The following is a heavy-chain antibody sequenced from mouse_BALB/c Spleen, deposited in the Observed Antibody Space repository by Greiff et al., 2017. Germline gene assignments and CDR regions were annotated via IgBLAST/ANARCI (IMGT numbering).Heavy chain of an antibody. CDR2: ISSGSSTI. D-gene: IGHD2-2*01. CDR1: GFTFSSFG. Sequence: EVKLMESGGGLVQPGGSRKLSCAASGFTFSSFGMHWVRQAPEKGLEWVAYISSGSSTIYYADTVKGRFTISRDNPKNTLFLQMTSLRSEDTAMYYCAREGYDWYFDVWGAGTTVTVSS. V-gene: IGHV5-17*02. CDR3: AREGYDWYFDV. J-gene: IGHJ1*01.